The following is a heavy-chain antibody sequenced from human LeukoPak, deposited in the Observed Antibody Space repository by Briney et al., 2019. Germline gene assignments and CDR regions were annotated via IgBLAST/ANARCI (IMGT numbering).Heavy chain of an antibody. Sequence: GSLRLSCAASGFTFSSYSMNWIRQPPGKGLEWIGEINHSGSTNYNPSLKSRVTISVDTSKNQFSLKLSSVTAADTAVYYCARAPLIYYYGSGPPGNPWGQGTLVTVSS. CDR1: GFTFSSYS. D-gene: IGHD3-10*01. CDR2: INHSGST. CDR3: ARAPLIYYYGSGPPGNP. V-gene: IGHV4-34*01. J-gene: IGHJ5*02.